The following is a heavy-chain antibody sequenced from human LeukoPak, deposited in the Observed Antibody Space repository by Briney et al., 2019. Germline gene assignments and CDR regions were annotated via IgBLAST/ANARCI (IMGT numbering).Heavy chain of an antibody. Sequence: PGGSLRLSCAASGFTFSSYWMSWVRQAPGKGLEWVANIKQDGSEKYYVDSVKGRFTISRDNAKNSLYLQMNSLRAEGTAVYYCASTYYDFWSGYANLDYWGQGTLVTVSS. CDR1: GFTFSSYW. CDR3: ASTYYDFWSGYANLDY. V-gene: IGHV3-7*01. CDR2: IKQDGSEK. D-gene: IGHD3-3*01. J-gene: IGHJ4*02.